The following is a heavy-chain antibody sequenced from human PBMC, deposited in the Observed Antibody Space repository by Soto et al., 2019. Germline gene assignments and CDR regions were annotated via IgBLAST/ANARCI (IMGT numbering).Heavy chain of an antibody. CDR2: ISGDGGTT. Sequence: EVQLLESGGGLVQPGGSLRLSCAASGFTFSSYAMNWVRQAPGKGLEWVSLISGDGGTTSYADSVKGRFTISRDNTKNMLYLQRNSPRAADTAVCYCAKKRVTVPAMDHFDDWGQGTPVT. CDR3: AKKRVTVPAMDHFDD. D-gene: IGHD2-2*01. V-gene: IGHV3-23*01. J-gene: IGHJ4*02. CDR1: GFTFSSYA.